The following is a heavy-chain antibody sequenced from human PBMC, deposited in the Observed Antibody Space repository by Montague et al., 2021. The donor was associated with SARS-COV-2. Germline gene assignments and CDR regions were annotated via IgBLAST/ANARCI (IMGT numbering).Heavy chain of an antibody. CDR2: IHHVGST. CDR3: ARLGDGVVPSPILGVGPYYSYYYMDV. V-gene: IGHV4-34*01. D-gene: IGHD3-10*01. Sequence: SETLSLTRAVHGGSFSTYSWNWIRQPPGKGLEWIGEIHHVGSTNYKPSLKSRVTISADTSKNQSSLKLTSVAAADTAVYYCARLGDGVVPSPILGVGPYYSYYYMDVWGKGTTVTVSS. CDR1: GGSFSTYS. J-gene: IGHJ6*03.